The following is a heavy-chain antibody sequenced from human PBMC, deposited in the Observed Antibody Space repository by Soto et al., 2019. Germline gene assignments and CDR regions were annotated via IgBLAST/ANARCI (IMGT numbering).Heavy chain of an antibody. D-gene: IGHD4-17*01. CDR3: DYEF. CDR2: IYWDDDK. J-gene: IGHJ4*02. CDR1: GFSLSTNGVG. V-gene: IGHV2-5*02. Sequence: SGPTLVNPTQTLTLTCTFSGFSLSTNGVGVGWIRQPPGKAPEWVALIYWDDDKRYSPSLKGRLTITKDTSKNQVVLTMTNMDPVDTARYYCDYEFWGQGILVTVSS.